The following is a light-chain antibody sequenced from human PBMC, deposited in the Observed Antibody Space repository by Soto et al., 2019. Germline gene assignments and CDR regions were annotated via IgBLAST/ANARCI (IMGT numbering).Light chain of an antibody. CDR2: GAS. Sequence: EIVLTQSPCTLSSSPGERATISCRASQSLSGRYLAWYQQRHGQSPSLLIYGASKMDTGTPDRFSGSGSGTDFTLTISSLEPEDFAVYYCQQYGGSSYTFGQGTKVEVK. J-gene: IGKJ2*01. CDR1: QSLSGRY. V-gene: IGKV3-20*01. CDR3: QQYGGSSYT.